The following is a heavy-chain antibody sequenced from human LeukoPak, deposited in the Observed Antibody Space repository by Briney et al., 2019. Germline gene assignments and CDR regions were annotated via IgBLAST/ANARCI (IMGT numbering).Heavy chain of an antibody. CDR2: IKQDGSEK. Sequence: GGSLRLSCAASGFTFSSYWMSWVRQAPGKGLEWVANIKQDGSEKYYVDSVKGRFTISRDNAKNSLYLQMNSLRAEDTAVYYCASYSLLWFGELRGGYFDYWGQGTLVTVSS. CDR3: ASYSLLWFGELRGGYFDY. D-gene: IGHD3-10*01. V-gene: IGHV3-7*01. CDR1: GFTFSSYW. J-gene: IGHJ4*02.